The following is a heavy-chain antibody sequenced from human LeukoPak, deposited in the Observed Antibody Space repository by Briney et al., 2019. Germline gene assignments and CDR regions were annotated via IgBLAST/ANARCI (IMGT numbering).Heavy chain of an antibody. CDR3: ARDPTYYLRYGYFDS. CDR2: INNVRSHI. J-gene: IGHJ4*02. Sequence: GGSLRLSCAASGFTLSTSAMNWVRPAPGRGREWVSSINNVRSHIYYADSVRGRFTISRDNSNNVLYLQMNSLRAEDTAVYYCARDPTYYLRYGYFDSWGQGTLVTVSS. CDR1: GFTLSTSA. V-gene: IGHV3-21*06. D-gene: IGHD1-26*01.